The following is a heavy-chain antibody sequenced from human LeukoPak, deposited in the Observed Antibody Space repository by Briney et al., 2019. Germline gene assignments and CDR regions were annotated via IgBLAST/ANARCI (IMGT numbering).Heavy chain of an antibody. CDR3: ATRAHYDFPPH. V-gene: IGHV4-34*01. CDR2: INHSGST. D-gene: IGHD3-3*01. CDR1: GGSFSGYY. Sequence: SETLSLTCAVYGGSFSGYYWSWIRQPPGKGLEWIGEINHSGSTNYNPSLKRRVTISVDTSKNQFTLKLGSVTAADTAVYYCATRAHYDFPPHWGQGTLVTVSS. J-gene: IGHJ4*02.